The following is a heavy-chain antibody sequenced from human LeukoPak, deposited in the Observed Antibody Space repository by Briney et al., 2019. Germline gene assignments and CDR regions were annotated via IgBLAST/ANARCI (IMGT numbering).Heavy chain of an antibody. CDR1: GGSISSYY. D-gene: IGHD4-17*01. CDR2: IYYSGST. V-gene: IGHV4-59*08. J-gene: IGHJ4*02. CDR3: ARTTVTTPFDY. Sequence: SETLSLTCTVSGGSISSYYWSWIRQPPGKGLEWIGYIYYSGSTNYNPSLKSRVTISVDTFKNQFSLKLSSVTAADTAVYYCARTTVTTPFDYWGQGTLVTVSS.